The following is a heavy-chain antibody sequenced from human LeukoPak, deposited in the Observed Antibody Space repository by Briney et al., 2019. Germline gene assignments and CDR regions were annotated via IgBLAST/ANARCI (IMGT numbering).Heavy chain of an antibody. J-gene: IGHJ4*02. CDR1: GFSLSTSGEA. D-gene: IGHD2-15*01. CDR2: IYWDDDK. CDR3: AHSPPVAVVPATRYYFDS. Sequence: SGPTLVNPTQILTLTCSFSGFSLSTSGEAVGWIRQPPGEALEWLALIYWDDDKRYSPSLKSRLTVTKDTSKDQVVLTMTNMDPLDTATYFCAHSPPVAVVPATRYYFDSWGQGTLVTVSS. V-gene: IGHV2-5*02.